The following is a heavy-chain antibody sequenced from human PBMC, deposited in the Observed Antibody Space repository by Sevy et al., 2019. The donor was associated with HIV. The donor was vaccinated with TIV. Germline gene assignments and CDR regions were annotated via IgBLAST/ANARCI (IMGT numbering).Heavy chain of an antibody. CDR1: GFIFNNYG. CDR2: IYYDGTKQ. Sequence: GGSLRLSCVASGFIFNNYGMNWVRQAPGKGLEWVALIYYDGTKQYSADSVKGRFSISRDDSKNTLYLQMNSLRTEDTAVYYCAKDQHSRVWYGQTFDFWGQGALVTVSS. J-gene: IGHJ4*02. CDR3: AKDQHSRVWYGQTFDF. D-gene: IGHD6-19*01. V-gene: IGHV3-30*18.